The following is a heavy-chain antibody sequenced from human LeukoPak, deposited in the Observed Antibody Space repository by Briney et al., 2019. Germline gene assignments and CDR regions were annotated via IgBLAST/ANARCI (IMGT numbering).Heavy chain of an antibody. J-gene: IGHJ4*02. CDR2: ISGSGGST. Sequence: GSLRLSCAASGFTFSSYAMSWVRQAPGKGLEWVSAISGSGGSTYYADSVKGRFTISRDNSKNTLYLQMNSPRAEDTAVYYCXXXXXXXXWSGYYEAFDYWGQGTLVTVSS. V-gene: IGHV3-23*01. CDR3: XXXXXXXXWSGYYEAFDY. CDR1: GFTFSSYA. D-gene: IGHD3-3*01.